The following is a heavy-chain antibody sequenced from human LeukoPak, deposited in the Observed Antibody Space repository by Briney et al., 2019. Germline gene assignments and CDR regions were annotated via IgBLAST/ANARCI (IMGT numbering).Heavy chain of an antibody. D-gene: IGHD6-6*01. CDR3: ARDFSSSSTVYYYYYMDV. Sequence: SETLSLTCTVSGGSISSRPYYWGWVRQPPGKGLEWIGTISYSGTTYYGPSLKSRVTISLDTSKNQFSPKLSSVTAADTAIYYCARDFSSSSTVYYYYYMDVWGKGTTVTVSS. CDR2: ISYSGTT. CDR1: GGSISSRPYY. J-gene: IGHJ6*03. V-gene: IGHV4-39*07.